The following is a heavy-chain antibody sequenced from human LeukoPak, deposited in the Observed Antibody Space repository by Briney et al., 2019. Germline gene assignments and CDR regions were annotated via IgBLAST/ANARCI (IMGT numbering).Heavy chain of an antibody. V-gene: IGHV4-4*07. D-gene: IGHD5-12*01. CDR3: ARAVASGGGGFDY. CDR2: VHNRGIT. J-gene: IGHJ4*02. Sequence: PSDTLSLTCTVSDGSIGSHYWSWIRQPAGRGLEWIGRVHNRGITNYNPSLQGRVTMSVDTSKSQFSLRLTSVTVADTAVYYCARAVASGGGGFDYWGQGTLVTASS. CDR1: DGSIGSHY.